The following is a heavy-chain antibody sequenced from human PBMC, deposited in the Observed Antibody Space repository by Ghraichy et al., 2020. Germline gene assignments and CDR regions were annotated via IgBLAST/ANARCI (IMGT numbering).Heavy chain of an antibody. V-gene: IGHV3-21*01. CDR1: GFTFSSYS. J-gene: IGHJ5*02. CDR2: ISSSSSYI. CDR3: ARERDVGELLWWFDP. Sequence: GGSLRLSCAASGFTFSSYSMNWVRQAPGKGLEWVSSISSSSSYIYYADSVKGRFTISRDNAKNSLYLQMNSLRAEDTAVYYCARERDVGELLWWFDPWGQGTLVTVSS. D-gene: IGHD3-10*01.